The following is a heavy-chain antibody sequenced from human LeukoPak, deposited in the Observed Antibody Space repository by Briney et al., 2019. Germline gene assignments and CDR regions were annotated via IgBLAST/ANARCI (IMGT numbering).Heavy chain of an antibody. V-gene: IGHV3-74*01. J-gene: IGHJ4*02. CDR3: VSFYEAY. CDR1: GNYW. CDR2: INSDGSWT. D-gene: IGHD2/OR15-2a*01. Sequence: GGSLRLSCAASGNYWMHWVRQAPGKGLVWVSHINSDGSWTSYADSVKGRFTISKDNAKNTVYLQMNSLRAEDPAVYYCVSFYEAYWRRGTVVTASS.